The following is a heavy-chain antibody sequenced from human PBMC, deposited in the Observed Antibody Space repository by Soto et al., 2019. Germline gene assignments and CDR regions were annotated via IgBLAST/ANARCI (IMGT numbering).Heavy chain of an antibody. J-gene: IGHJ3*01. D-gene: IGHD6-19*01. Sequence: TLSLTCAVSGASISNDNWWSWVRQPPGKGLEWIGEIYHDGATHYNPSPTSRVTISVDKSKNQFSLRLTSVTAADTAVYFCVRNGWYSLDLWGLVAMGTVSS. CDR1: GASISNDNW. V-gene: IGHV4-4*01. CDR3: VRNGWYSLDL. CDR2: IYHDGAT.